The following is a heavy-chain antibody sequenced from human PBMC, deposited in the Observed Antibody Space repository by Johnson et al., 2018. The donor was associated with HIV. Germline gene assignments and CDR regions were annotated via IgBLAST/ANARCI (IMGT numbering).Heavy chain of an antibody. Sequence: VQLVESGGGVVRPGGSLRLSCAASGFTFDDYGMSWVRQAPGKGLEWVSGINWNGGSTGYADSVKGRFTISRDNAKNSLYLQMNSLRAEDTAVYYCARDLRDSSGYYLGAFDIWGQGTMVTVSS. CDR1: GFTFDDYG. J-gene: IGHJ3*02. CDR3: ARDLRDSSGYYLGAFDI. V-gene: IGHV3-20*04. CDR2: INWNGGST. D-gene: IGHD3-22*01.